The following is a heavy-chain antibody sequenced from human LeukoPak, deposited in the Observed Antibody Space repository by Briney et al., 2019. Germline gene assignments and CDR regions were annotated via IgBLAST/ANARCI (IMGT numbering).Heavy chain of an antibody. CDR3: AKNKAQTWAIDY. V-gene: IGHV3-48*04. CDR1: GVSMSRDG. Sequence: GGSLILSCAASGVSMSRDGMNWVRQAPGKGLEWVSYLNRGGDLIYYAYSVKGRFTISRANAQNSLFLEMNSLRVEDTAVYYGAKNKAQTWAIDYWGQGTLVTVS. D-gene: IGHD3-16*01. CDR2: LNRGGDLI. J-gene: IGHJ4*02.